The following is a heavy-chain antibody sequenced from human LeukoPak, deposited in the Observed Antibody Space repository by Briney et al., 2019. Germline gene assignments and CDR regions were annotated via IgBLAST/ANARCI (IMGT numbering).Heavy chain of an antibody. V-gene: IGHV3-23*01. D-gene: IGHD4-17*01. CDR3: AARDYELGFEI. CDR1: GFTFSSYA. Sequence: PGGSLRLSCAASGFTFSSYAMSWVRQAPGKGLEWVSIISGSGGSTNYADSVKGRFTISRDNSKNTLYLQMNSLRAEDTAVYYCAARDYELGFEIWGQGTMVTVSS. CDR2: ISGSGGST. J-gene: IGHJ3*02.